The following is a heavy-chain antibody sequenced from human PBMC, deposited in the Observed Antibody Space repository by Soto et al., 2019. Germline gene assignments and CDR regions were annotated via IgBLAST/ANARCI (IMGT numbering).Heavy chain of an antibody. D-gene: IGHD5-18*01. J-gene: IGHJ4*02. CDR2: ISGSGVST. CDR3: TKEMFPSRAMVAYFDY. CDR1: GFTFSTYA. V-gene: IGHV3-23*01. Sequence: GGSLRLSCAASGFTFSTYAMSWVRQAPGKGLEWVSAISGSGVSTYYADSMKGRFTISRDSSKNTLYLQMNSLRAEDTAVYYCTKEMFPSRAMVAYFDYWGQGTLVTVSS.